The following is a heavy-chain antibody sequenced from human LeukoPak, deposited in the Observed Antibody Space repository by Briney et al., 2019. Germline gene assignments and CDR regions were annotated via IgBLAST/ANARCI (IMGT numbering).Heavy chain of an antibody. D-gene: IGHD1-26*01. Sequence: GGSLRLSCAAPGFTFTTYWMTWVRQAPGKGLEWVANINQDGSEKYFVDSVKGRFTISRDNAKNSLYLQMNSLRVEDTAVYYCAKDTSGSYYWGQGTLVTVSS. V-gene: IGHV3-7*01. J-gene: IGHJ4*02. CDR2: INQDGSEK. CDR1: GFTFTTYW. CDR3: AKDTSGSYY.